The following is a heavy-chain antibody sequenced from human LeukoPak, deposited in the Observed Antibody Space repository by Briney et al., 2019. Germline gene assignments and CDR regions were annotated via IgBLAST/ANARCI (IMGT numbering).Heavy chain of an antibody. D-gene: IGHD7-27*01. CDR2: ISAYNGNT. J-gene: IGHJ4*02. V-gene: IGHV1-18*01. CDR1: GYTFTSYG. Sequence: ASAKVSCKASGYTFTSYGISWVRQAPGQGLEWMGWISAYNGNTNYAQKLQGRVTMTTDTSTSTAYMELRSLRSDDTAAYYCARGAWALPYFDYWGQGTLVTVSS. CDR3: ARGAWALPYFDY.